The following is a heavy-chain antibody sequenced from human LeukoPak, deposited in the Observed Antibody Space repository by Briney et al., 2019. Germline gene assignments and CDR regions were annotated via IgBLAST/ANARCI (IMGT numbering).Heavy chain of an antibody. Sequence: SETLPLTCTVSGGSVSSGTYYWSWIRQPPGTGLECIGYIYYSGSTNYNPSLKSRVTISVDTSKNQFSLKLSSVTAADTAVYYCARQDSRDAFDIWGQGTMVTVSS. V-gene: IGHV4-61*01. CDR3: ARQDSRDAFDI. CDR2: IYYSGST. CDR1: GGSVSSGTYY. J-gene: IGHJ3*02. D-gene: IGHD3/OR15-3a*01.